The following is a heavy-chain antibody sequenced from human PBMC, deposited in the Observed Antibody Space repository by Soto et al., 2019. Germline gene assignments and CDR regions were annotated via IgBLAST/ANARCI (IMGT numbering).Heavy chain of an antibody. CDR1: GGSISSADYY. CDR3: ARVRPLGDTASNWFDP. V-gene: IGHV4-61*08. Sequence: TSETLSLTCSVSGGSISSADYYWSWIRQPPGKGLEWIGYVYYSGSTNYNPSLKSRVTISVDTSKNQFPLKLSSVTAADTAVYYCARVRPLGDTASNWFDPWGQGTLVTVSS. D-gene: IGHD5-18*01. J-gene: IGHJ5*02. CDR2: VYYSGST.